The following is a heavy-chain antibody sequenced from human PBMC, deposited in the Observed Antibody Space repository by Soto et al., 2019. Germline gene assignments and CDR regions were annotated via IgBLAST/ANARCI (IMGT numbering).Heavy chain of an antibody. Sequence: PGGSLRLSCAASGFIFSSYGMTWVRQAPGKGLEWVSFSSATGAGTYYADSVKGRFTISRDDSKNTLYLQMTSLRADDTAVYYCAKDRRRGGNYGFYSDFWGQGALVTVSS. CDR1: GFIFSSYG. D-gene: IGHD1-7*01. CDR2: SSATGAGT. V-gene: IGHV3-23*01. J-gene: IGHJ4*02. CDR3: AKDRRRGGNYGFYSDF.